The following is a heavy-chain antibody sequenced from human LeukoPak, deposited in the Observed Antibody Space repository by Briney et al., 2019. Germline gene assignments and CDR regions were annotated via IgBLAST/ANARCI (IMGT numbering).Heavy chain of an antibody. J-gene: IGHJ5*02. V-gene: IGHV3-30*02. Sequence: GGSLRLSCAASGFTFSSYGMHWVRQAPGKGLEWVAFIRYDGSNKYYADSVRGRFTISRDNSKNTLYLQMNSLRAEDTAVYYCAREYSSSWSNWFDPWGQGTLVTVSS. CDR2: IRYDGSNK. CDR1: GFTFSSYG. D-gene: IGHD6-13*01. CDR3: AREYSSSWSNWFDP.